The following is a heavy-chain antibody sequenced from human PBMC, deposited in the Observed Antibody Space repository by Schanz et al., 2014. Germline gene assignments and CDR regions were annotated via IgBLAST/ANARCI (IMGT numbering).Heavy chain of an antibody. CDR3: AREVTGGVTGQWVGNWFDP. Sequence: VQLVESGGGLVQPGGSLRLSCTASGFSFSDYYMSWIRQAPGKGLEWISFINTGSNYINYADSVKGRFTISRDNTKNSLFLQLNSLRADDTAVYYCAREVTGGVTGQWVGNWFDPWGQGALVTVSS. CDR2: INTGSNYI. D-gene: IGHD1-20*01. CDR1: GFSFSDYY. J-gene: IGHJ5*02. V-gene: IGHV3-11*05.